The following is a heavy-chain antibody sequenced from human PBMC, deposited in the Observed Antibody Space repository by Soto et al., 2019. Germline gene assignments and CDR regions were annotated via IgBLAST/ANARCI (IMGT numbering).Heavy chain of an antibody. V-gene: IGHV1-46*01. CDR3: AITYYYDSSGPRSDAFDI. Sequence: ASVKVSCKASGYTFTSYYMHWVRQAPGQGLEWMGIINPSGGSTSYAQKFQGRVTMTRDTSTSTVYMELSSLRSEDTAVYYCAITYYYDSSGPRSDAFDIWGQGTMVTVS. D-gene: IGHD3-22*01. CDR1: GYTFTSYY. J-gene: IGHJ3*02. CDR2: INPSGGST.